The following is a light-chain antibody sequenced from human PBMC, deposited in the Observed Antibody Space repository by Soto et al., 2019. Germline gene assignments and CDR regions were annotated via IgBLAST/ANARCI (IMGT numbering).Light chain of an antibody. V-gene: IGKV4-1*01. CDR3: QQYYSTPLT. Sequence: DIVMTQSPDSLTVSPGEGATINCKSSQSVLYRSNNKNYLAWYQQKPGQPPRLLIYWASTRESGVPDRFSCSGSGTDFALTISSLQAEDVAVYYCQQYYSTPLTFGQGTRLEIK. J-gene: IGKJ5*01. CDR2: WAS. CDR1: QSVLYRSNNKNY.